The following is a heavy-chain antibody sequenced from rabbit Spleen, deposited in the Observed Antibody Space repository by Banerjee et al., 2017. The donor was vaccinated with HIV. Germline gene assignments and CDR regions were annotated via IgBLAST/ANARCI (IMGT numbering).Heavy chain of an antibody. V-gene: IGHV1S45*01. Sequence: QEHLVESGGGLVQPEGSLTLTCKASGIDFSSYYYMSWVRQAPGKGLEWIGRIYNGDGSTYYASWAIGRFTVSKSSSTTVTLQMPSLTAADTARYFCARDLAGAIGWNFNLWGQGTLVTVS. J-gene: IGHJ4*01. CDR2: IYNGDGST. D-gene: IGHD4-1*01. CDR1: GIDFSSYYY. CDR3: ARDLAGAIGWNFNL.